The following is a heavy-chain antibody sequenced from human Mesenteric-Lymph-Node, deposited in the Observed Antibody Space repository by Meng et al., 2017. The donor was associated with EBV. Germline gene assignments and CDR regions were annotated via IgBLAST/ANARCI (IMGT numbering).Heavy chain of an antibody. CDR1: GGDFSNSY. D-gene: IGHD2-15*01. V-gene: IGHV4-34*01. J-gene: IGHJ5*02. CDR2: INHSGRA. Sequence: QMQHRRPGVVMPSETRPLICEVSGGDFSNSYRRQIRPPPGKGLECIGPINHSGRANYIPPLQSLLTLSTPTSKHQFALGRNSLSAGDTAVYYCARGVQVAWRFDPWSPGTLVTVSS. CDR3: ARGVQVAWRFDP.